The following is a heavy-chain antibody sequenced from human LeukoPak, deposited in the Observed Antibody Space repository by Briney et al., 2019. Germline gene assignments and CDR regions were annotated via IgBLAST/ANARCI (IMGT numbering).Heavy chain of an antibody. CDR1: GGSISGNY. CDR3: ARWHSHGRYFDY. Sequence: SETLSLTCTVSGGSISGNYWNWIRQPPGQGLEWIGYTSDSGGHTDYKPSLKSRAAISVDTSKNQFSLKLTSATAADTAVYYCARWHSHGRYFDYWGQGALVTVSS. V-gene: IGHV4-59*01. J-gene: IGHJ4*02. D-gene: IGHD2-21*01. CDR2: TSDSGGHT.